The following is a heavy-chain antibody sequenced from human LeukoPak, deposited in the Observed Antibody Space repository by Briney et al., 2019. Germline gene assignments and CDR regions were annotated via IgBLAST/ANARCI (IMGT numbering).Heavy chain of an antibody. CDR1: GFTFSETY. CDR2: ISSGGSTI. D-gene: IGHD3-10*01. CDR3: ARIESYGSGYYHYYYMDV. J-gene: IGHJ6*03. V-gene: IGHV3-11*04. Sequence: GGSLRLSCVASGFTFSETYMAWVRQAPGKGLEWVSYISSGGSTIYYAHSVKGRFTISRDNGKNSLYLQLNSLRADDTAVYYCARIESYGSGYYHYYYMDVWGEGTTVTVSS.